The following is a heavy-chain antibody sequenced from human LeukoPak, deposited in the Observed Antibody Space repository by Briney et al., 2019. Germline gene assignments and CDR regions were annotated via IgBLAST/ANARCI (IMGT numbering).Heavy chain of an antibody. Sequence: SQTLSLTCTVSGGPITNLDYYWPWIRQPAGKRLEWIGRIYTSGGTNYNPSLKSRVTMSVDRSKNEISLHLASLTAADTALYYCAGRGSSSGTFDIWGPGTFVTVSS. CDR3: AGRGSSSGTFDI. V-gene: IGHV4-61*02. D-gene: IGHD3-10*01. J-gene: IGHJ3*02. CDR1: GGPITNLDYY. CDR2: IYTSGGT.